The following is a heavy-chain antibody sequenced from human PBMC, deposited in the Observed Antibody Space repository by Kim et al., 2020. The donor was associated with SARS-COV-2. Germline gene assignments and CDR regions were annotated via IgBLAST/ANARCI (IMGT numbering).Heavy chain of an antibody. Sequence: GGSLRLSCAASGFTFSSFGMTWVRQAPGKGLEWVSIISANGVNTYYADSVKGRFTISRDNSKNTLYLQMNSLRAEDTAVYYCARRGAAAAYYFDYLGQGT. CDR2: ISANGVNT. CDR3: ARRGAAAAYYFDY. CDR1: GFTFSSFG. V-gene: IGHV3-23*01. D-gene: IGHD6-13*01. J-gene: IGHJ4*02.